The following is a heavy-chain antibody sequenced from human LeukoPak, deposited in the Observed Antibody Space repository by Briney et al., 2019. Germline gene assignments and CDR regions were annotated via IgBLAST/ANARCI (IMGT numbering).Heavy chain of an antibody. V-gene: IGHV3-30*02. CDR1: GFTFSDYG. CDR2: TRHDGNNK. J-gene: IGHJ1*01. CDR3: ARTAWIPECEY. D-gene: IGHD2/OR15-2a*01. Sequence: GGSLRLSCAASGFTFSDYGMHCVRQAPGKGLEWVAYTRHDGNNKHYADSVKGRFTISRDNSKNTLYLQMSSLGAEDTDVYDCARTAWIPECEYWGQGTPVTVSS.